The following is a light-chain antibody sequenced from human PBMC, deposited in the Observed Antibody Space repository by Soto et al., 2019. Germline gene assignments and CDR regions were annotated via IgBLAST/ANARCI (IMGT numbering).Light chain of an antibody. Sequence: DFQITQSPSTLSASVGDRVTITCRASQSIDSWLAWYQHKPGKAPKLLIFKASTLETGVPSRFSGSGSETDFTLTISRLEPEDFAVYYCQHYGYPQWTFGQGTKVDIK. J-gene: IGKJ1*01. CDR2: KAS. CDR3: QHYGYPQWT. CDR1: QSIDSW. V-gene: IGKV1-5*03.